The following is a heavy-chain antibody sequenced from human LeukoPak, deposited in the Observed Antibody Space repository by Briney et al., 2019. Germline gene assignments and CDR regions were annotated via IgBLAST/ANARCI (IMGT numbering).Heavy chain of an antibody. D-gene: IGHD6-13*01. CDR2: MSGDATST. CDR1: GFTFSSLA. V-gene: IGHV3-23*01. J-gene: IGHJ4*02. Sequence: GGSLRLSCAASGFTFSSLAMNWVRQAPGKGLEWVSTMSGDATSTYYADSVKGRFPISRDNSKNTLYLQMNSLRAEDTAVYYCAKRTSGSSWYSSDYWGQGTLVTVSS. CDR3: AKRTSGSSWYSSDY.